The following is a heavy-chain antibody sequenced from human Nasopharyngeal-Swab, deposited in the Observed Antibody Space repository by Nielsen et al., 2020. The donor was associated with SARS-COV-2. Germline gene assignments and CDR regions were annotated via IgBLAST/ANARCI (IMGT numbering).Heavy chain of an antibody. CDR3: GRDPELRHFGGMDV. CDR1: GFKFINHH. Sequence: GGSLRLSCGASGFKFINHHIHWVRQAPGKGLEWVAIISYDGNNKYYADSVKGRITISRDNSKNTVDLQLSSLRPEDTAVYYCGRDPELRHFGGMDVWGQGTTVTVSS. V-gene: IGHV3-30-3*01. CDR2: ISYDGNNK. D-gene: IGHD3-9*01. J-gene: IGHJ6*02.